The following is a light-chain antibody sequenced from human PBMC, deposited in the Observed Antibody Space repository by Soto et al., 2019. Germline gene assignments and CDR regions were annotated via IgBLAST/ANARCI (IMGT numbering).Light chain of an antibody. CDR2: WAS. CDR1: QSVLYSSNNKNY. Sequence: DIVMTQSPDSLAVSLGERATINCKSSQSVLYSSNNKNYLAWYQQKPGQPPKLLIHWASTRASGVPDRFSGSGSGTDFTLTISSLQAEDVAVYYCQQYYDTRTFGQGTKLEIK. J-gene: IGKJ2*01. V-gene: IGKV4-1*01. CDR3: QQYYDTRT.